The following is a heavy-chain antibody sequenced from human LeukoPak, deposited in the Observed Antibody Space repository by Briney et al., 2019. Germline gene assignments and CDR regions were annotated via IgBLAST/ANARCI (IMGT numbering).Heavy chain of an antibody. D-gene: IGHD5-18*01. CDR3: ARRGGDTAMVAYYYYGMDV. J-gene: IGHJ6*02. CDR2: IKQDGSEK. V-gene: IGHV3-7*05. CDR1: GFTFSSYW. Sequence: GGSLRLSCAASGFTFSSYWMSWVRQAPGKGLEWGANIKQDGSEKYYVDSVKGRFTISRDNAKNSLYLQMNSLRAEDTAVYYCARRGGDTAMVAYYYYGMDVWGQGTTVTVSS.